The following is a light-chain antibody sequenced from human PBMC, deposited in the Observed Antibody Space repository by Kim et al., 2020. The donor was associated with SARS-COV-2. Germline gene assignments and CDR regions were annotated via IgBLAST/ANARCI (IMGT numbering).Light chain of an antibody. CDR3: CSFAGTSTHLV. V-gene: IGLV2-11*01. CDR1: STDVGAYNY. J-gene: IGLJ1*01. Sequence: QSALTQPRSVSGSPGQSVTISCTGTSTDVGAYNYVSWYQEHPGKAPKLIIYDVTKRPSGVPDRFSGSKSGNTASLIISGLQAEDEATYSCCSFAGTSTHLVFGTGTKVTVL. CDR2: DVT.